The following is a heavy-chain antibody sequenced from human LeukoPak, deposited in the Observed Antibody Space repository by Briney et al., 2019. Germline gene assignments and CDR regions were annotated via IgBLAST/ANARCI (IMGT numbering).Heavy chain of an antibody. V-gene: IGHV1-2*02. CDR1: GYTFTDYF. J-gene: IGHJ4*02. CDR2: INPKSGGT. CDR3: ARGRDGYNSVDY. Sequence: ASVKVSCKASGYTFTDYFMHWVRQAPGQGLEWMGWINPKSGGTNFPQKFQGRVTLTRDTSISTAYMELSRLRSDDTAVYYCARGRDGYNSVDYWGQGTLVTVSS. D-gene: IGHD5-24*01.